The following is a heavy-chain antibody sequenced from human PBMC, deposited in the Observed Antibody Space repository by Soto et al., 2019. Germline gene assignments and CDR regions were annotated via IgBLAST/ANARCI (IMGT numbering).Heavy chain of an antibody. D-gene: IGHD6-19*01. CDR1: GYTFSSYA. CDR2: INAANGNV. CDR3: ARAVGQFDP. Sequence: QVQLVQSGAEVKKPGASVKVSCKASGYTFSSYALHWVCQAPGQRLEWMGWINAANGNVKYSQKFQGRVTITRDTSASTAYMELSSLRSEDTAVYYCARAVGQFDPWGQGTLVTVSS. J-gene: IGHJ5*02. V-gene: IGHV1-3*01.